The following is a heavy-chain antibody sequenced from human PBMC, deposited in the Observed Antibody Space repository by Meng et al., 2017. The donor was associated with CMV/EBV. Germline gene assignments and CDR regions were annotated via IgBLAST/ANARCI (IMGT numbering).Heavy chain of an antibody. V-gene: IGHV3-30*04. Sequence: AASGFTFSSYAMHWVRQAPGKGLEWVAVISYDGSNKYYADSVKGRFTISRDNSKNTLYLQMNSLRAEDTAVYYCASRVRGYSYGDFDYWGQGTLVPSPQ. CDR1: GFTFSSYA. D-gene: IGHD5-18*01. J-gene: IGHJ4*02. CDR2: ISYDGSNK. CDR3: ASRVRGYSYGDFDY.